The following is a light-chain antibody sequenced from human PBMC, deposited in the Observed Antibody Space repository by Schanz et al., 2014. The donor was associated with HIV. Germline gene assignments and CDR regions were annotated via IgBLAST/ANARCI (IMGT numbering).Light chain of an antibody. CDR3: GTWDDSLKGRV. J-gene: IGLJ3*02. Sequence: QSVLTQPPSASGTPGQRVTISCSGTNANLGSKTVNWYRQFPGTAPKQLIYNNDQRPSGVPDRFSGSESGTSASLAISGLQSEDEADYYCGTWDDSLKGRVFGGGTKLTVL. CDR2: NND. CDR1: NANLGSKT. V-gene: IGLV1-44*01.